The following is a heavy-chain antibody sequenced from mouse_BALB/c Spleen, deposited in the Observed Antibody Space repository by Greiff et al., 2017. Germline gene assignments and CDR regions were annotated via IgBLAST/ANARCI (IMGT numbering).Heavy chain of an antibody. CDR3: ARSYYYGSSLYAMDY. CDR2: ISSGSSTI. J-gene: IGHJ4*01. V-gene: IGHV5-17*02. Sequence: DVQLVESGGGLVQPGGSRKLSCAASGFTFSSFGMHWVRQAPEKGLEWVAYISSGSSTIYYADTVKGRFTISRDNPKNTLFLQMTSLRSEDTAMYYCARSYYYGSSLYAMDYWGQGTSVTVSS. D-gene: IGHD1-1*01. CDR1: GFTFSSFG.